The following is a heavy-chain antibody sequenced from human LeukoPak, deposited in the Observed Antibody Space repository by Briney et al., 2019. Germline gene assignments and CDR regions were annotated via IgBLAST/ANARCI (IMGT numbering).Heavy chain of an antibody. J-gene: IGHJ4*02. D-gene: IGHD3-3*01. V-gene: IGHV3-23*01. CDR1: GFTVSSNYA. CDR2: ISGSGILS. Sequence: GGSLRLSCAASGFTVSSNYAMSWVRQAPGKGLEWVSTISGSGILSYYADSVKGRFTISRDNSKNTLYLQMISLEAEDTAICYCAKDAETDFWSGYRFDYWGQGTLVTVSS. CDR3: AKDAETDFWSGYRFDY.